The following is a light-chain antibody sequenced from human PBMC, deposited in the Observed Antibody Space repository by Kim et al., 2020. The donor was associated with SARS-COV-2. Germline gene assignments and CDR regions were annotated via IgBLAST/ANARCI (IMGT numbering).Light chain of an antibody. Sequence: EIVMTQSPATLSVPPGERATLSCRASQSVSSNLAWYQQKPGQAPRLLIYGASTRATGIPGRFSGSGSGTEFTLTISSLQSEDFAVYYCQQYSHWPLTFGGGTKLEI. J-gene: IGKJ4*01. CDR1: QSVSSN. V-gene: IGKV3-15*01. CDR3: QQYSHWPLT. CDR2: GAS.